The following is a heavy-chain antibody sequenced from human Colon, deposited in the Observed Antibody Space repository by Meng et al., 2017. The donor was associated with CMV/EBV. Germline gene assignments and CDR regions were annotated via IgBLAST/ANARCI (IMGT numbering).Heavy chain of an antibody. J-gene: IGHJ2*01. Sequence: SETLSLTCTVSGGSISSSSYYWSWIRQPPGKGLEWIGYMYHTGRTSYNPSLKSRVTMSMDTSKNQFSLNLNSVTAADTAVYYCARDSSGFEGWFDIWGRGTLVTVSS. CDR2: MYHTGRT. D-gene: IGHD3-22*01. CDR3: ARDSSGFEGWFDI. CDR1: GGSISSSSYY. V-gene: IGHV4-61*01.